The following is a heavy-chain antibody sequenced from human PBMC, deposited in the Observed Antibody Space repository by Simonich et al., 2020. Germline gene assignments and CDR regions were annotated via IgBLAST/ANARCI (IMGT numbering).Heavy chain of an antibody. V-gene: IGHV1-2*02. CDR1: GYTFTGYY. J-gene: IGHJ2*01. D-gene: IGHD6-13*01. Sequence: QVQLVQSGAEVKKPGASVKVSCKASGYTFTGYYMHWVRQAPGQGLEWMEWVNPNSGGTNDEQKFQGRVTMTRDTSISTAYMELSMLRSDDTAVYYCARDSYSSWYFDLWGRGTLVTVSS. CDR3: ARDSYSSWYFDL. CDR2: VNPNSGGT.